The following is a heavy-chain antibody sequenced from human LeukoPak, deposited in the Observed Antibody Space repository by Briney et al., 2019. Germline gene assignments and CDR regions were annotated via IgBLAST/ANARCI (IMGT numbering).Heavy chain of an antibody. CDR3: AKDQLSGGSYDLFDY. J-gene: IGHJ4*02. CDR2: IKTDGSIT. D-gene: IGHD1-26*01. V-gene: IGHV3-74*01. CDR1: GFSFSVYW. Sequence: GGSLRLSCAASGFSFSVYWMHWVRQAPGKGPVWVSRIKTDGSITDYADSVKGRFTISRDNSKNTLYLQMNSLRAEDTAVYYCAKDQLSGGSYDLFDYWGQGTLVTVSS.